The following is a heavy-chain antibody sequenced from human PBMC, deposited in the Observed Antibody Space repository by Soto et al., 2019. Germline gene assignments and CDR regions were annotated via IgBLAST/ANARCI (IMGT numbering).Heavy chain of an antibody. CDR1: GGSISSSSYY. CDR3: ARHTPAISISDH. D-gene: IGHD2-15*01. CDR2: IYYSGST. Sequence: QLQLQESGPGLVKPSETLSLTCTVSGGSISSSSYYWGWIRQPPGKGLESIGSIYYSGSTYYNPSLKSRVTISVDTSKNQFSLKLSSVTAAHSAVYYCARHTPAISISDHWGQGTLVTVSS. J-gene: IGHJ4*02. V-gene: IGHV4-39*01.